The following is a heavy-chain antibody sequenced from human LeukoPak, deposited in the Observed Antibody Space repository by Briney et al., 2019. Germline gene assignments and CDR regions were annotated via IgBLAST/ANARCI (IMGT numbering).Heavy chain of an antibody. V-gene: IGHV1-2*02. CDR3: AIDSTPLDY. D-gene: IGHD2/OR15-2a*01. CDR1: GYTFTGNY. Sequence: GASVKVSCKTSGYTFTGNYMHWVRQAPGQGLEWMGWINPNTGGTNYAQKFQGRVSMTRDTSISTAYMDLSRLRSDDAAVYYGAIDSTPLDYWGQGTLVTVSS. J-gene: IGHJ4*02. CDR2: INPNTGGT.